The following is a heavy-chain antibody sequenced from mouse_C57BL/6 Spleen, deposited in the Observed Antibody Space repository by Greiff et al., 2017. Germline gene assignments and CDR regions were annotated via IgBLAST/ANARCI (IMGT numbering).Heavy chain of an antibody. Sequence: QVQLQQSGAELARPGASVKLSCKASGYTFTSYGISWVKQRTGQGLEWIGEIYPRSGNTYYNEKFKGKATLTADKSSSTAYMELRSLTSEDSAVYFCARMTTVVATTSYEFDYWGQGTTLTVSS. CDR2: IYPRSGNT. D-gene: IGHD1-1*01. CDR3: ARMTTVVATTSYEFDY. V-gene: IGHV1-81*01. J-gene: IGHJ2*01. CDR1: GYTFTSYG.